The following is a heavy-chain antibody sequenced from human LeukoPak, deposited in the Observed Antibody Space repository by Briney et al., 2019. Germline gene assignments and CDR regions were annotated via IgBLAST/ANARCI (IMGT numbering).Heavy chain of an antibody. J-gene: IGHJ4*02. CDR2: INPNSGGT. Sequence: ASVKVSCKASGYTFTGYYMHWVRQAPGQGLEWMGWINPNSGGTNYAQKFQGRVTMTRDTSISTAYMELSRLRSDDTAVYYCARDHKLAAASDFDYWGQGTLVTVSS. D-gene: IGHD6-13*01. CDR1: GYTFTGYY. V-gene: IGHV1-2*02. CDR3: ARDHKLAAASDFDY.